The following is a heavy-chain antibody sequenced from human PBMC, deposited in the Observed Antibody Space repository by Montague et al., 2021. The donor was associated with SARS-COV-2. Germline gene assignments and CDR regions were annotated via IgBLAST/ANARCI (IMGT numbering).Heavy chain of an antibody. J-gene: IGHJ4*02. CDR2: ITNGRSHI. CDR1: CFSFIAYT. V-gene: IGHV3-21*01. Sequence: SLRLSCSSFCFSFIAYTMNWVLPAPGTGLEWLSSITNGRSHIYSADSLQGRFSISRDNAKNSLFLQMSSLTAEDTAVYYCTRVVVLRDGFDSWGQGTLVTGSS. D-gene: IGHD3-16*01. CDR3: TRVVVLRDGFDS.